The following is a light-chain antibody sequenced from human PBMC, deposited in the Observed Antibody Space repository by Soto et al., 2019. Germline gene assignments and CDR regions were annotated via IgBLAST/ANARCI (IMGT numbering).Light chain of an antibody. CDR3: QSYDSSNQV. Sequence: NFMLTQPHSVSESPGKTVTISCTRSSGSIASNYVQWYQQRPGSSPTTVIYEDNQRPSGVPDRLSGSIDSSSNSASLTISGLKTGDEADYYCQSYDSSNQVFGGGTKLTVL. V-gene: IGLV6-57*01. CDR1: SGSIASNY. J-gene: IGLJ2*01. CDR2: EDN.